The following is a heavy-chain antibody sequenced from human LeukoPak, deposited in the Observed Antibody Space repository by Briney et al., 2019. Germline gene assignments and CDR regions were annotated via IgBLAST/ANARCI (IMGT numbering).Heavy chain of an antibody. CDR2: INTNTGNP. J-gene: IGHJ4*02. V-gene: IGHV7-4-1*02. CDR1: GYTFTSYA. Sequence: GASVKVSCKASGYTFTSYAMNWVRQAPGQGLEWMGWINTNTGNPTYAQGFTGRFVFSLDTSVSTAYLQISSLKAEDTAVYYCARWGPRGGYSYGPFDYWGQGTLVTVSS. D-gene: IGHD5-18*01. CDR3: ARWGPRGGYSYGPFDY.